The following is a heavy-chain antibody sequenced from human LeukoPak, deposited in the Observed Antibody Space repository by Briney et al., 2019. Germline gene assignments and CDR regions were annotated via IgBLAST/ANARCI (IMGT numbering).Heavy chain of an antibody. Sequence: SETLPLTCAVSGGSISSGGYSWSWIRQPPGKGLEWIGYIYHSGSTYYNPSLKSRVTISVDRSKNQFSLKLSSVTAADTAVYYCARAGVDTAMEAYYYGMDVWGQGTTVTVSS. D-gene: IGHD5-18*01. CDR1: GGSISSGGYS. J-gene: IGHJ6*02. V-gene: IGHV4-30-2*01. CDR3: ARAGVDTAMEAYYYGMDV. CDR2: IYHSGST.